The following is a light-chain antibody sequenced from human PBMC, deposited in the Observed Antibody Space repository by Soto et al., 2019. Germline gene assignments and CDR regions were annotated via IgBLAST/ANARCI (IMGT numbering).Light chain of an antibody. V-gene: IGLV2-14*01. J-gene: IGLJ2*01. CDR2: DVT. CDR1: SSDVGGYNY. Sequence: QSALTQPASVSGSPGQSITISCTGTSSDVGGYNYVSWYQQHPGKAPKLMIYDVTIRPSGISNHFSGSKSGNTASLTISGLQAEDEADYCCSSYTSSNTVVFGGGTKLTVL. CDR3: SSYTSSNTVV.